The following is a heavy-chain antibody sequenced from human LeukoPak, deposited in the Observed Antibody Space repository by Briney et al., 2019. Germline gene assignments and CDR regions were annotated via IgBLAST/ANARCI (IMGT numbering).Heavy chain of an antibody. CDR2: LRYDGRNQ. V-gene: IGHV3-30*02. J-gene: IGHJ4*02. CDR1: GFTFNSYG. CDR3: AKDPVAGAPAYYFDN. Sequence: GGSLRLPCVASGFTFNSYGMNWVRQAPGKELEWVSFLRYDGRNQHYADSVGGRFTISRDNPNNTLYLQMNNLRPEDTAVYYCAKDPVAGAPAYYFDNWGRGTLVTFS. D-gene: IGHD6-19*01.